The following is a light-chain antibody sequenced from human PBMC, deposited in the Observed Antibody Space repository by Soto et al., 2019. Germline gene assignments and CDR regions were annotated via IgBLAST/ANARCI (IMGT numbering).Light chain of an antibody. V-gene: IGKV1-5*01. CDR3: QQYNTYPWT. J-gene: IGKJ1*01. Sequence: DIQMAQSPSTLSASVGGRVTITCRASQSIRRRLAWYQQKPGKAPNLLIYDASSLESGVPSRFSGGGSGTEFTLTISSLQPADFATYYCQQYNTYPWTFGQGTKVEL. CDR2: DAS. CDR1: QSIRRR.